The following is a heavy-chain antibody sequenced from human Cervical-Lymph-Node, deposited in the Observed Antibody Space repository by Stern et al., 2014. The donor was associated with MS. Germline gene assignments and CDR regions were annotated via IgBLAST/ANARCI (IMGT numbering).Heavy chain of an antibody. CDR3: AHTYNQLNFWYFDL. CDR2: VYWDDDS. Sequence: QVTLRESGPTLVKPTQTLTLTCTFSGFALTTSGVGVGWLRQPPGKALEWLGLVYWDDDSRYSPSLKSRLTITQDISKNQVVLTMTNMDPVDTATYYCAHTYNQLNFWYFDLWGRGTLVTVSS. J-gene: IGHJ2*01. CDR1: GFALTTSGVG. V-gene: IGHV2-5*02. D-gene: IGHD5-24*01.